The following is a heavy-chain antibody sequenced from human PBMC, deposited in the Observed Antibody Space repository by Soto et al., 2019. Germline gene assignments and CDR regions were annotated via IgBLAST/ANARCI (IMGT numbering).Heavy chain of an antibody. V-gene: IGHV3-23*01. CDR1: AFTFRTYA. CDR2: ISVGGGAS. D-gene: IGHD2-8*01. J-gene: IGHJ3*02. Sequence: EVQLLESGGGLVQPGGSLRISCAASAFTFRTYAMTWVRQAPGKGLEWVSSISVGGGASYHTGSVQGRFTISRDSSKNTIYLQMNSLRPEDTAIYYCSKDPNGDHVGAFDSWGQGTMVTVSS. CDR3: SKDPNGDHVGAFDS.